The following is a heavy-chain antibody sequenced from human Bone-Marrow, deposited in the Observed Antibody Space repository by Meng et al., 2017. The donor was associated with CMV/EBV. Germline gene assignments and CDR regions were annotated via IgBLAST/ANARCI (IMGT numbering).Heavy chain of an antibody. J-gene: IGHJ6*01. D-gene: IGHD6-19*01. Sequence: SVKVSCKASGGTFSSYAIRWVRQAPGQGLEWMGGIIPILGIANYAQKFQGRVTITADKSTSTAYMELSSLRSEDTAVYYCARDGEQWLVGGRTYYYYGMDVWGQGTTVTCSS. CDR3: ARDGEQWLVGGRTYYYYGMDV. V-gene: IGHV1-69*10. CDR2: IIPILGIA. CDR1: GGTFSSYA.